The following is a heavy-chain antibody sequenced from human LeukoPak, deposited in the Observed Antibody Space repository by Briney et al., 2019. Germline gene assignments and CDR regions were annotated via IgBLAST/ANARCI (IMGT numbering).Heavy chain of an antibody. CDR1: GYTLSELS. CDR2: FDPEDGET. D-gene: IGHD1-7*01. Sequence: ASVKVSCKVSGYTLSELSIHWVRQAPGKGLEWMGGFDPEDGETIYAQKFQGRVTMTEDTSTDTAYMERTSLRSEDTAVYYCARARSITGTTLPSRLVFDYWGQGTLVTVSS. CDR3: ARARSITGTTLPSRLVFDY. J-gene: IGHJ4*02. V-gene: IGHV1-24*01.